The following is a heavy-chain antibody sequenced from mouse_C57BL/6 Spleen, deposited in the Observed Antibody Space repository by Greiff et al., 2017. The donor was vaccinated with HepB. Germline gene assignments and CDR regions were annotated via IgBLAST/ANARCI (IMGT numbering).Heavy chain of an antibody. CDR2: ISDGGSYT. CDR3: ARDRGTTGTLYYFDY. Sequence: EVKLMESGGGLVKPGGSLKLSCAASGFTFSSYAMSWVRQTPEKRLEWVATISDGGSYTYYPDNVKGRFTISRDNAKNNLYLQMSHLKSEDTAMYYCARDRGTTGTLYYFDYWGQGTTLTVSS. V-gene: IGHV5-4*01. D-gene: IGHD1-2*01. CDR1: GFTFSSYA. J-gene: IGHJ2*01.